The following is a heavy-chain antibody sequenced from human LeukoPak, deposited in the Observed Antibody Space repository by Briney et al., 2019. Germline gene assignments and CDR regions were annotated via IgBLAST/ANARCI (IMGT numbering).Heavy chain of an antibody. J-gene: IGHJ4*02. Sequence: ASVKVSCKASGYTFTSYGISWVRQAPGQGLEWMGWISAYNGNTNYAQKLQGRVTMTTDTSTSTAYMELRSLRSDDTAVYYCARAYVDYDSSGYYFFDYRGQGTLVTVSS. V-gene: IGHV1-18*01. D-gene: IGHD3-22*01. CDR3: ARAYVDYDSSGYYFFDY. CDR2: ISAYNGNT. CDR1: GYTFTSYG.